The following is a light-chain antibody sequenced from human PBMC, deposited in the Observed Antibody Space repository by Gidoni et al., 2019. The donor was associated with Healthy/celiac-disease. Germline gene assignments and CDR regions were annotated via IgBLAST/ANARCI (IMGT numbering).Light chain of an antibody. J-gene: IGKJ2*01. CDR2: WAS. Sequence: DIVMTQSPDTLAVSLGERATINCKSSQSVLYSSTNKNYLAWYQQKTGQPPKLLIYWASTRESGVPDRFSGSGSGTDFTLTISSLQAEDVAVYYCQQYDSTPLLYTFGQGTKLEIK. CDR1: QSVLYSSTNKNY. V-gene: IGKV4-1*01. CDR3: QQYDSTPLLYT.